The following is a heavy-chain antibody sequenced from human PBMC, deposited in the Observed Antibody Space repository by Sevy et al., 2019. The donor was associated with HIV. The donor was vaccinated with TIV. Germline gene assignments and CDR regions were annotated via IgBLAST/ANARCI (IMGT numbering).Heavy chain of an antibody. CDR2: IWFDESNT. V-gene: IGHV3-33*01. CDR1: GFTFSTYG. J-gene: IGHJ4*02. D-gene: IGHD4-17*01. Sequence: GGSLRLSCAASGFTFSTYGMHWVRQAPGKGLEWDAVIWFDESNTYYADSVKRRFTISRDIAKNTLHLQMNSLRAEDTAVYYCARDLEFYDYGDYGPAFMPDYWGQGTLVTVSS. CDR3: ARDLEFYDYGDYGPAFMPDY.